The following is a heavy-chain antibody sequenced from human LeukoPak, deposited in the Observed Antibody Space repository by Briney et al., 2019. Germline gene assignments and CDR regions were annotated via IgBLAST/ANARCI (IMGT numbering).Heavy chain of an antibody. V-gene: IGHV4-39*01. CDR3: ARHAAIWDDGFDP. D-gene: IGHD6-25*01. CDR1: GGSISSSSYY. J-gene: IGHJ5*02. Sequence: SETLSLTCTVSGGSISSSSYYWGWIRQPPGKGLEWIGSIYYSGSTYYNPSLKSRVTISVDTSKNQFSLKLSSVTAADTAVYYCARHAAIWDDGFDPWGQGTLVTVSS. CDR2: IYYSGST.